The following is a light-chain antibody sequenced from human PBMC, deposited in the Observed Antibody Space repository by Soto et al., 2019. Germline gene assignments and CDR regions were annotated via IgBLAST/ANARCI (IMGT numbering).Light chain of an antibody. V-gene: IGKV3-20*01. Sequence: ETVLTQSPGTLSLSPGDRATLSCRASQSVNSNYLAWYQQIPGQAPRLLINGVSNRATGIPDRFSGSGSGTDFTLTISRLEPEDFAMYYCQQYGNSRYTFGQGTKLEIK. CDR1: QSVNSNY. CDR2: GVS. CDR3: QQYGNSRYT. J-gene: IGKJ2*01.